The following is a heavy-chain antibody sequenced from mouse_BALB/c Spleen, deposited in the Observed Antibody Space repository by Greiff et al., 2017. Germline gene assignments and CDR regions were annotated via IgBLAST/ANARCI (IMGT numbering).Heavy chain of an antibody. Sequence: VQLQQSGAELMKPGASVKISCKATGYTFSSYWIEWVKQRPGHGLEWIGEILPGSGSTNYNEKFKGKATFTADTSSNTAYMQLSSLTSEDSAVYYCARNDYFYAMDYWGQGTSVTVSS. J-gene: IGHJ4*01. CDR1: GYTFSSYW. CDR3: ARNDYFYAMDY. V-gene: IGHV1-9*01. CDR2: ILPGSGST. D-gene: IGHD2-4*01.